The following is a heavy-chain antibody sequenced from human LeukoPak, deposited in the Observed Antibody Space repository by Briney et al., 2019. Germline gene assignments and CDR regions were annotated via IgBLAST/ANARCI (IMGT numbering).Heavy chain of an antibody. CDR2: ISYDGTNK. D-gene: IGHD2-21*02. CDR1: GFSFSRYA. Sequence: PGGSLRLSCAASGFSFSRYAIHWVRQAPGKGLEWVAVISYDGTNKYYIDSVKGRFTISRDNSKNTMYLQMNSLRVEDTAMYYCAKDRSIGDCSHDYYVMDVWGQGTTVTVSS. V-gene: IGHV3-30*18. J-gene: IGHJ6*02. CDR3: AKDRSIGDCSHDYYVMDV.